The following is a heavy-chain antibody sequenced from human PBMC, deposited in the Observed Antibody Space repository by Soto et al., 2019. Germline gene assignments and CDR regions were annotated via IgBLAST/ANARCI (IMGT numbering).Heavy chain of an antibody. V-gene: IGHV4-4*02. D-gene: IGHD3-10*01. Sequence: QPPGMRLEWIGETHHSGTTNYNPSLKSRVTISVDKSKSQFSLKLSSVTAADTALYYCAREGSGSSFFDYWGQGTLVTVPQ. CDR2: THHSGTT. CDR3: AREGSGSSFFDY. J-gene: IGHJ4*02.